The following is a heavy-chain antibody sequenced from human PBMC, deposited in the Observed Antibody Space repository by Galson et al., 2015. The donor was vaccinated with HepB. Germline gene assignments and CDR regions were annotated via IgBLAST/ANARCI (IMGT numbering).Heavy chain of an antibody. D-gene: IGHD3-10*01. J-gene: IGHJ6*02. Sequence: SLRLSCAASGFTFEDYAMHWVRQVPGKGLEWVSGISWNSDFTGYADSVRGRFTISRDNAKYSLYLQMNSLRAEDTALYYCAQALTYYYGSGSYFVGMDVWGQGTTVTVSS. CDR2: ISWNSDFT. CDR1: GFTFEDYA. V-gene: IGHV3-9*01. CDR3: AQALTYYYGSGSYFVGMDV.